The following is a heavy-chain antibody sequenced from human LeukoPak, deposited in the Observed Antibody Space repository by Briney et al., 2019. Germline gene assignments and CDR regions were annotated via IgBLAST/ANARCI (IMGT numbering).Heavy chain of an antibody. J-gene: IGHJ6*03. D-gene: IGHD6-13*01. CDR2: INWNGGST. CDR3: ARGKQLVHYYYYYMDV. V-gene: IGHV3-20*04. CDR1: GSTFDDYG. Sequence: GGSLRLSCAASGSTFDDYGMSWVRQAPGKGLEWVSGINWNGGSTGYADSVKGRFTISRGNAKNSLYLQMNSLRAEDTALYYCARGKQLVHYYYYYMDVWGKGTTVTVSS.